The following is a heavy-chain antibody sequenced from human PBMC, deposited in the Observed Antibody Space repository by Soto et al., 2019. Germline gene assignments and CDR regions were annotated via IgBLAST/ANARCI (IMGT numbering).Heavy chain of an antibody. CDR2: INPNSGGI. V-gene: IGHV1-2*02. CDR1: GYTFTGYY. D-gene: IGHD6-13*01. J-gene: IGHJ5*02. Sequence: QVQVVQSGAEVKKPGASVKVSCKSSGYTFTGYYMHWVRQAPGQGLEWMGWINPNSGGINYAQKFQGGVTMTRDTSISTAYMELNRLTSDDTAVYYCARGTPAWAAGGHNWFDPWGQGTLVTVSS. CDR3: ARGTPAWAAGGHNWFDP.